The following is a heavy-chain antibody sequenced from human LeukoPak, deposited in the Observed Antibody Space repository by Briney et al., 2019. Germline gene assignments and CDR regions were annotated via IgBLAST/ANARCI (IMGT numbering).Heavy chain of an antibody. J-gene: IGHJ4*02. CDR2: IKSNADGGTP. CDR3: TTFSHEYSPY. D-gene: IGHD2/OR15-2a*01. Sequence: GGSLRLSCAASGFSFMNAWMIWVRQAPGKGLGWVGRIKSNADGGTPDYAAPARGRFTISRDDSKNTLYLQMNSLKTEDTAVYYCTTFSHEYSPYWGRGTLVTVSS. CDR1: GFSFMNAW. V-gene: IGHV3-15*01.